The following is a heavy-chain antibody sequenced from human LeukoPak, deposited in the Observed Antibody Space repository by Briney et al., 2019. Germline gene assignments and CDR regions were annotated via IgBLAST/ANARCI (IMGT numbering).Heavy chain of an antibody. V-gene: IGHV1-2*02. CDR2: INPSSGAT. CDR1: RYTFTGYY. Sequence: ASVKVSCKAPRYTFTGYYMHWVRQAPGQGLEWMGWINPSSGATNFAQKFEGRVTMTRDTSISTAYMELSRLTSDDTAVYYCARPFWSGPYDAFDVWGPGTMVTVSS. CDR3: ARPFWSGPYDAFDV. J-gene: IGHJ3*01. D-gene: IGHD3-3*01.